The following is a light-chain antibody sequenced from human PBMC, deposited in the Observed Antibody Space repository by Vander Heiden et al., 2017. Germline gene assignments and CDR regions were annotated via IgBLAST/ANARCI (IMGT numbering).Light chain of an antibody. J-gene: IGKJ1*01. Sequence: DIRKTQSPSTLSASVGDRVTITCRDSQITDNFLAWYQQKPGKAPKLLIYKASTLESGVPSRFSGSGSGTEFTLTISSLQPDDFATYYCQQYTSYSGTFGQGTKVEIK. CDR3: QQYTSYSGT. V-gene: IGKV1-5*03. CDR1: QITDNF. CDR2: KAS.